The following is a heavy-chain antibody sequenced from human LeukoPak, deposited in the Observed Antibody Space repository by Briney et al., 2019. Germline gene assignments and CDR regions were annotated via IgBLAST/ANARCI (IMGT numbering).Heavy chain of an antibody. CDR2: IYYSGST. Sequence: SETLSLTCTVSGGSISSYYWSWIRQPPGKGLEWIGYIYYSGSTNYNPSLKSRVTISVDTSKNQFSLKLSSVTAADTAVYYCAREEKGDYYFDYWGQGTLVTVSS. CDR1: GGSISSYY. J-gene: IGHJ4*02. CDR3: AREEKGDYYFDY. D-gene: IGHD2-21*01. V-gene: IGHV4-59*12.